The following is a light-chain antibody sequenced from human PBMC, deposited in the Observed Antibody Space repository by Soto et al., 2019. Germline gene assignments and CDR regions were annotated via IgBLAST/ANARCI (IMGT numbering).Light chain of an antibody. CDR2: EVS. CDR3: CSYAGSSTLV. Sequence: QSALTQPASVSGSPGQSITISSTGTSSDIGSYTLVSWYQQHPGKAPQVIIYEVSKWPSGVSHRFSGSKSGNTASLTVSGLQAEDEADYYCCSYAGSSTLVFGGGTKLTVL. J-gene: IGLJ2*01. V-gene: IGLV2-23*02. CDR1: SSDIGSYTL.